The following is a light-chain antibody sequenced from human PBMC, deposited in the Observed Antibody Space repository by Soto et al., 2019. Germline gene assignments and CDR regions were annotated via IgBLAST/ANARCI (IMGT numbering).Light chain of an antibody. CDR3: SSYTSSSTPVV. J-gene: IGLJ2*01. CDR2: DVS. V-gene: IGLV2-14*01. CDR1: SSDVGGYNY. Sequence: QSALTQPASVSGSPGQSITISCTGTSSDVGGYNYVSWYQQHPGKAPKLMIYDVSNRPSGLSNRFSGSKSGNTASLTISGLPAEDEADYYCSSYTSSSTPVVFGGGTQLTVL.